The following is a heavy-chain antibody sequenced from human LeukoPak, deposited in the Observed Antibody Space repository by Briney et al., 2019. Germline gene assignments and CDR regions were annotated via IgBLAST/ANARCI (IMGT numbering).Heavy chain of an antibody. V-gene: IGHV4-61*02. CDR3: ARDAYYYDSSGYRFDL. CDR2: IYTSRST. D-gene: IGHD3-22*01. Sequence: PSETLSLTCTVSGCSISSGSYYWSCIQQPAGKVLEWIGRIYTSRSTNYNPSLKSRVTISVDTSKNQFSLKLSSVSAADTAVYYCARDAYYYDSSGYRFDLWGQGTLVTVSS. CDR1: GCSISSGSYY. J-gene: IGHJ5*02.